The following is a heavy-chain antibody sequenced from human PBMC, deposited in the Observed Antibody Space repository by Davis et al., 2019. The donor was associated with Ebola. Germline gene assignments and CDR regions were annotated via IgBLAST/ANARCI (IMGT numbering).Heavy chain of an antibody. V-gene: IGHV3-33*01. J-gene: IGHJ6*04. Sequence: GESLKISCAASGFSFNSYAMHWVRQAPGKGLEWVAVIWFDGSFKYYEDSVQGRSTISRDNSKNTLYLEMNSLRAEDTAVYYCARERVLECSGGTCWGGYFHYGMDVWGKGTTVTVSS. CDR2: IWFDGSFK. CDR3: ARERVLECSGGTCWGGYFHYGMDV. D-gene: IGHD2-15*01. CDR1: GFSFNSYA.